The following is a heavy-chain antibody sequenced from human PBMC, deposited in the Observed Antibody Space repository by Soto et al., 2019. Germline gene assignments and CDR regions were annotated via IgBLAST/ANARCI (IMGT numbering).Heavy chain of an antibody. D-gene: IGHD6-6*01. CDR2: IIPIFGTA. CDR1: GGTFSSYA. Sequence: ASVKVSCKASGGTFSSYAISWVRQAPGQGLEWMGGIIPIFGTANYAQKFQGRVTITADESTSTAYMELSSLRSEDTAVYYCARDNGYSSSSPNWFDPWGQGTLVTVSS. V-gene: IGHV1-69*13. J-gene: IGHJ5*02. CDR3: ARDNGYSSSSPNWFDP.